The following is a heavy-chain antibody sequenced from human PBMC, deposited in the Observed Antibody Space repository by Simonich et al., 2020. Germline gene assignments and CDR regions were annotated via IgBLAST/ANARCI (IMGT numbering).Heavy chain of an antibody. D-gene: IGHD7-27*01. CDR3: ARDGLGTAYYYYMDV. V-gene: IGHV3-7*01. J-gene: IGHJ6*03. CDR1: GFTFSSYW. Sequence: EVQLVESGGGLVQPGGSLRLSCAASGFTFSSYWMSWVRQAPWKGLEWVVKIKQDGSEKYYVDSVKGRFTISRDNAKNSLYLQMNSLRAEDTAVYYCARDGLGTAYYYYMDVWGKGTTVTVSS. CDR2: IKQDGSEK.